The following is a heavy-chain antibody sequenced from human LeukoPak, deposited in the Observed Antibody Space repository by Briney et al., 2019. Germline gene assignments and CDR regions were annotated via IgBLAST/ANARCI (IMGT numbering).Heavy chain of an antibody. CDR3: AKRIDANYYDSS. D-gene: IGHD3-22*01. CDR2: ISGSGGST. V-gene: IGHV3-23*01. J-gene: IGHJ4*02. Sequence: PGGSLRLSCAASGFTFSSYVMSWARQAPGKGLEWVSTISGSGGSTYYTDSVKGRFTISRDNSQNTLYLQMNSLRAEDTALYYCAKRIDANYYDSSGGQGTLVTVSS. CDR1: GFTFSSYV.